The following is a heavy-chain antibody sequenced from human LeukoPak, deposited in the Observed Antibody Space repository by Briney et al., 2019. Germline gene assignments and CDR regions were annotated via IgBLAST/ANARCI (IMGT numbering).Heavy chain of an antibody. Sequence: PSETLSVTCTVSGGSISSGSYYWSWIRQPAGKGLEWIGRFHTSGSTYYNPSLRSRVTISVDTSQNQFSLKLGSVTAADTAVYYCARDLDGDYDSYSFDYWGQGILVTVSS. D-gene: IGHD2-21*02. CDR1: GGSISSGSYY. CDR2: FHTSGST. J-gene: IGHJ4*02. CDR3: ARDLDGDYDSYSFDY. V-gene: IGHV4-61*02.